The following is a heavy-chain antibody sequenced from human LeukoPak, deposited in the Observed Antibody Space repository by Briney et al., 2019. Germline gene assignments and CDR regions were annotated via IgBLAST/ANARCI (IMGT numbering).Heavy chain of an antibody. V-gene: IGHV1-46*01. Sequence: ASVKVSCKASGYTFTNYYMHWVRQAPGQGLEWMGIINPSGGSTTYPQKFQGRVTMTRDTSTSTVYMDLSSLRSDDTPIYYCARAGITGTFDSWGQGTLVTVSS. J-gene: IGHJ4*02. CDR1: GYTFTNYY. D-gene: IGHD1-20*01. CDR3: ARAGITGTFDS. CDR2: INPSGGST.